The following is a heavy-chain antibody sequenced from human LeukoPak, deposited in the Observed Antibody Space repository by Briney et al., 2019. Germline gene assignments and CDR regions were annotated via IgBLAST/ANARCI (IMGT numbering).Heavy chain of an antibody. CDR2: INPNSGGT. CDR3: ARTIRYYAGSGDRTPLLDY. Sequence: ASVKVSCKASGYTFTGYYMHWVRQAPGQGLEWMGWINPNSGGTNYAQKFQGRVTMTRDTSISTAYMELSRLRSDDTAVYYCARTIRYYAGSGDRTPLLDYWGQGTLVTVSS. V-gene: IGHV1-2*02. D-gene: IGHD3-22*01. CDR1: GYTFTGYY. J-gene: IGHJ4*02.